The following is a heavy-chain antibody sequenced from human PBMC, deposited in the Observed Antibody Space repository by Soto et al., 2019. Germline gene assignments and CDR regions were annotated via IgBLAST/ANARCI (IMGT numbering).Heavy chain of an antibody. CDR1: GYTFTSYG. D-gene: IGHD3-3*01. CDR2: ISAYNGNT. J-gene: IGHJ6*02. Sequence: ASVKVSCKASGYTFTSYGISWVRQAPGQGLEWMGWISAYNGNTNYAQKLQGRVTMTTDTSTSTAYMELRSLRSDDTAVYYCARERRLRFLEWLSQYYYYGMDVWGQGTTVTVSS. V-gene: IGHV1-18*01. CDR3: ARERRLRFLEWLSQYYYYGMDV.